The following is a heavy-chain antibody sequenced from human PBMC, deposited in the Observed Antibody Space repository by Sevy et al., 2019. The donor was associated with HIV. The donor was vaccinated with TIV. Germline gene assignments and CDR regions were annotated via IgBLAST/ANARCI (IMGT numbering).Heavy chain of an antibody. CDR2: ITWNGGSV. J-gene: IGHJ4*02. CDR3: VESAPTRGDFVVLREGLYFDS. CDR1: GFTFDDYA. Sequence: GGSLRLSCAASGFTFDDYAMHWVRQTPGKGLEWVASITWNGGSVEYADFLKGRFTISRDNAKASLDLQMNSLRLEDMALYYCVESAPTRGDFVVLREGLYFDSWGQGALVTVSS. D-gene: IGHD1-26*01. V-gene: IGHV3-9*03.